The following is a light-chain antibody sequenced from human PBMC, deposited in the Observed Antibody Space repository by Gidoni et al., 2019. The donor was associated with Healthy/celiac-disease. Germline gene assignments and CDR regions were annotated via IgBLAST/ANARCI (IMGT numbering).Light chain of an antibody. CDR2: GAS. J-gene: IGKJ4*01. V-gene: IGKV3-20*01. CDR3: QQYGSPPPLT. CDR1: QSVSSSY. Sequence: DIVLTQTPGTLALSPGERATLPCRASQSVSSSYLAWYQQKPGQAPSPLIYGASSRATGIPDRFRGSGAWTDFTLTISRLEPEDFAVYYCQQYGSPPPLTFXGXTKVEIK.